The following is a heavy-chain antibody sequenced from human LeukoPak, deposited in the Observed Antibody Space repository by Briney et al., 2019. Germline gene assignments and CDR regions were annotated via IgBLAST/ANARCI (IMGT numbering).Heavy chain of an antibody. CDR1: GGSISSYY. J-gene: IGHJ6*02. Sequence: SETLSLTCTVSGGSISSYYGSWIRQPPGKGLEWIGYIYYSGSTNYNPSLKSRVTISVDTSKNQFSLKLSSVTAADTAVYYCARDRPPYQLLYPGDYYYYGMDVWGQGTTVTVSS. CDR3: ARDRPPYQLLYPGDYYYYGMDV. V-gene: IGHV4-59*01. CDR2: IYYSGST. D-gene: IGHD2-2*02.